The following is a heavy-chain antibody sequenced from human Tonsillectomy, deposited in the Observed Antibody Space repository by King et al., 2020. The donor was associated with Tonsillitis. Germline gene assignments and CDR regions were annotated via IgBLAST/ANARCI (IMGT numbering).Heavy chain of an antibody. CDR1: GFTFSSSA. CDR3: AIGGNSDFDY. J-gene: IGHJ4*02. CDR2: ISSRGCYI. D-gene: IGHD4-23*01. V-gene: IGHV3-23*01. Sequence: VQLLESGGGLVQPGGSLRLSCAASGFTFSSSAVSWVRQAPGMGLEWVSTISSRGCYIYYAESVKGRFTISRDNTKKTVYVQMNSLRADDTAVYYCAIGGNSDFDYWGQGTLVTVSS.